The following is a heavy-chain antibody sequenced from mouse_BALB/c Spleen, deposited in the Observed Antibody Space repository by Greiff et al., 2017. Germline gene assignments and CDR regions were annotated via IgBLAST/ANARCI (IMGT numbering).Heavy chain of an antibody. D-gene: IGHD1-1*01. CDR3: ARGGGRGFDY. Sequence: QVQLQQSGAELVRPGTSVKVSCKASGYAFTNYLIEWVKQRPGQGLEWIGVINPGSGGTNYNEKFKGKATLTADKSSSTAYMQLSSLTSDDSAVYFCARGGGRGFDYWGQGTTLTVSS. V-gene: IGHV1-54*01. CDR2: INPGSGGT. J-gene: IGHJ2*01. CDR1: GYAFTNYL.